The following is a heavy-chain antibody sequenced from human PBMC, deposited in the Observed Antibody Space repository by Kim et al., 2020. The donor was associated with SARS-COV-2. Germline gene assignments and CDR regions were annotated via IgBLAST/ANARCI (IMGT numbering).Heavy chain of an antibody. D-gene: IGHD2-2*01. CDR2: INSDGSST. CDR3: ARGGCSRTSCLDY. V-gene: IGHV3-74*01. Sequence: GGSLRLSCAASGFTFSSYWMHWVRQVPGKGLVWVSRINSDGSSTNYADSVKGRFTISRDNAKNTLYLQMNSLRAEDMAVYYCARGGCSRTSCLDYWGQGTLVTVSS. J-gene: IGHJ4*02. CDR1: GFTFSSYW.